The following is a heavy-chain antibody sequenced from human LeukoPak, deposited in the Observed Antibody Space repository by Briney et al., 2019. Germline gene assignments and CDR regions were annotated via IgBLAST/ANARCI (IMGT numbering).Heavy chain of an antibody. CDR1: GGSISSYY. D-gene: IGHD2-2*01. J-gene: IGHJ4*02. CDR3: ARGVEVTSYYFDY. CDR2: IYYSGST. V-gene: IGHV4-59*01. Sequence: PSETLSLTCTVSGGSISSYYWSWIRQPPGKGLEWIGYIYYSGSTNYNPSLKSRVTISVDTSKNQFSLKLSSVTAADTAVYYCARGVEVTSYYFDYWGQGTLVTVSS.